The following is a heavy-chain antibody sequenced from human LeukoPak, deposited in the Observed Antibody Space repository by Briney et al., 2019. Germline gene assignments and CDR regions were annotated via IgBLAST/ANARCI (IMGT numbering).Heavy chain of an antibody. D-gene: IGHD1-1*01. Sequence: GGPLGLSCAASEFTFTNYALSGVARAPGTGRKGVSDVSGTGSSTYYADSVKGRFTISRDNSKNTLYLQMNSLKTEDTAVYYCTTALYDWNDVNYWGQGTLVTVSS. V-gene: IGHV3-23*01. J-gene: IGHJ4*02. CDR3: TTALYDWNDVNY. CDR2: VSGTGSST. CDR1: EFTFTNYA.